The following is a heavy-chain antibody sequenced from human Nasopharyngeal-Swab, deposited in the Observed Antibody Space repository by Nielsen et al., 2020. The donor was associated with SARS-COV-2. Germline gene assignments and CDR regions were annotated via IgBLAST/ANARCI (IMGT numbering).Heavy chain of an antibody. V-gene: IGHV1-69*13. CDR2: IIPIFGTA. CDR1: GGTFSSNA. D-gene: IGHD4-17*01. J-gene: IGHJ3*02. Sequence: SVKVSCKASGGTFSSNAISGVRQAPGQGLEWMGGIIPIFGTANYAQKFQGRVTITADESTSTAYMELSSLRSEDTAVYYCTTQRGDAFDIWGQGTMVTVSS. CDR3: TTQRGDAFDI.